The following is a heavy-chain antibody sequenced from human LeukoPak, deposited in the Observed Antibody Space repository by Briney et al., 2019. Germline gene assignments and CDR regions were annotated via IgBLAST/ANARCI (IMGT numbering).Heavy chain of an antibody. CDR1: RASIRRNY. CDR3: ATAVCSGGDCYIFDH. J-gene: IGHJ4*02. Sequence: SETLSLTCTVSRASIRRNYWIWIRQPAGKGLEWIGRLFTGGNTNYNPSLKSRVTMSIDTSKNQFSLKLNAVTAADTAVYYCATAVCSGGDCYIFDHWGQGTLVTVSS. CDR2: LFTGGNT. D-gene: IGHD2-15*01. V-gene: IGHV4-4*07.